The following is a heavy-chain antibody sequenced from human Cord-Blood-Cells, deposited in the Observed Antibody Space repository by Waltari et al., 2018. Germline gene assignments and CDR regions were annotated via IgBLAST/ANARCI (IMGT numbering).Heavy chain of an antibody. CDR3: ARDYYGSGSDAFDI. J-gene: IGHJ3*02. CDR2: IYHSGST. D-gene: IGHD3-10*01. V-gene: IGHV4-38-2*02. CDR1: GYSISSGYY. Sequence: QVQLQESGPGLVKPSETLSLTCTVSGYSISSGYYWGWIRQPPGKGLEWIGSIYHSGSTYYNPSLKRRVTISVDTSKNQFSLKLSSVTAADTAVYYWARDYYGSGSDAFDIWGQGTMVTVSS.